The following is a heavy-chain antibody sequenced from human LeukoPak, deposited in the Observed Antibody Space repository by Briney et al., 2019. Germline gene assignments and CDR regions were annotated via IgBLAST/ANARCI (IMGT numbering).Heavy chain of an antibody. CDR2: ISDSGGNT. CDR1: GFTFSSYA. CDR3: ARGGFLGPDY. Sequence: GGSLRLSCAASGFTFSSYAMRWVRQAPGKGLGWVSTISDSGGNTYYADSVAGRFTISRGNSRDTLYLQMNSLRDDDTAVYFCARGGFLGPDYWGQGTLVTVSS. J-gene: IGHJ4*02. D-gene: IGHD3-16*01. V-gene: IGHV3-23*01.